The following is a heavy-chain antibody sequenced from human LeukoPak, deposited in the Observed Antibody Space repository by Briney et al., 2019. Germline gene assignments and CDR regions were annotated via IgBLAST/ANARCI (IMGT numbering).Heavy chain of an antibody. V-gene: IGHV3-23*01. CDR3: AKLGGHSYAYQFDY. CDR2: IGSGGST. CDR1: GFTFTTYA. Sequence: GGSLRLSCAASGFTFTTYAMSWVRQAPGKWLEWVSVIGSGGSTYYADSVKGRFTISRDNSKNTLYLQMNSLRAEDTAVYYCAKLGGHSYAYQFDYWGQGTLVTVSS. D-gene: IGHD5-18*01. J-gene: IGHJ4*02.